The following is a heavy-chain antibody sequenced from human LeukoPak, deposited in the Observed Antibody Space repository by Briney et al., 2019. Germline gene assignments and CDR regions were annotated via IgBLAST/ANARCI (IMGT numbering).Heavy chain of an antibody. CDR3: ARDALPYYDSSGYYKTHDAFDI. J-gene: IGHJ3*02. CDR2: IYYSGST. CDR1: GGSISGYY. V-gene: IGHV4-59*01. Sequence: SETLSLTCTVSGGSISGYYWSWIQQPPGKGLEWIGNIYYSGSTNYNPSLKSRVTISVDTSKNQFSLKMSSVTAADTAVYYCARDALPYYDSSGYYKTHDAFDIWGQGTTVTVSS. D-gene: IGHD3-22*01.